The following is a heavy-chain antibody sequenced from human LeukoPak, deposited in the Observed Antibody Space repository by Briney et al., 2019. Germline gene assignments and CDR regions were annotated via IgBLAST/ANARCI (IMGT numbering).Heavy chain of an antibody. Sequence: SVKVSCKASGGTFSSYAISWVRQAPGQGLEWMGGIIPIFGTANYAQKFQGRVTITADESTSTAYMELSSLRSEDTAVYYCARDRITMVRGVIITNWFDPWGQGTLVTVSS. CDR1: GGTFSSYA. CDR3: ARDRITMVRGVIITNWFDP. D-gene: IGHD3-10*01. J-gene: IGHJ5*02. V-gene: IGHV1-69*13. CDR2: IIPIFGTA.